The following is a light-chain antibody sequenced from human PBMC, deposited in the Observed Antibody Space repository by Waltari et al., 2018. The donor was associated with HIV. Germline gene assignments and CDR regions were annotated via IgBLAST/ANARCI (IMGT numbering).Light chain of an antibody. CDR1: SSDVGGFDY. CDR2: AVN. Sequence: QSALTQPPSASGSPGQSVTLSCTGTSSDVGGFDYVSWYQQHPAKAPKLLIYAVNRRPSGGPDLFAGSKSGNTASLTVSGLQTEDEADYYCSSYADTNNVLFGGGTKLTVL. J-gene: IGLJ3*02. CDR3: SSYADTNNVL. V-gene: IGLV2-8*01.